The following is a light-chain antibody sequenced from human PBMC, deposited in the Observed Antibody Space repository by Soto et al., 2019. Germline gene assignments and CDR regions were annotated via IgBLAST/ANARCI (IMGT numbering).Light chain of an antibody. Sequence: EIVLTQSPGTLSLSPCERATLSFRASQSVTSTYLAWYQQKPGQAPRLLIYGASSRAIGIPDRFSGSVSGSDFILTINRLEPEDFAVYYCQQYGSSHTFGQGTRLEI. CDR3: QQYGSSHT. J-gene: IGKJ5*01. V-gene: IGKV3-20*01. CDR1: QSVTSTY. CDR2: GAS.